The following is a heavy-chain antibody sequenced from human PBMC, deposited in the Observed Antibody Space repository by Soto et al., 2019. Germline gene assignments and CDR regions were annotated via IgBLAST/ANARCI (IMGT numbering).Heavy chain of an antibody. CDR1: GFTFSSYG. CDR2: ISYDGSNK. D-gene: IGHD3-10*01. Sequence: QVQLVESGGGVVQPGRSLRLSCAASGFTFSSYGMHWVRQAPGKGLEWVAVISYDGSNKYYADSVKCRFTISRDNSKNTLYLQMNRLRAEDTAVYYCAKEFMDLRYFDIGGRGTLVTVSS. CDR3: AKEFMDLRYFDI. J-gene: IGHJ2*01. V-gene: IGHV3-30*18.